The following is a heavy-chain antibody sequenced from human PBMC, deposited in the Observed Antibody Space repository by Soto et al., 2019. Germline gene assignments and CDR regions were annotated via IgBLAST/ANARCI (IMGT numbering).Heavy chain of an antibody. Sequence: WASVKVSCKASGYTFTSYGISWVRQAPGQGLEWMGWISAYNGNTNYAQKFQERVTITRDMSTSTAYMELSSLRSEDTAVYYCAAAEGGPMAGAYWGQGTLVTVSS. D-gene: IGHD6-19*01. J-gene: IGHJ4*02. CDR3: AAAEGGPMAGAY. CDR2: ISAYNGNT. V-gene: IGHV1-18*01. CDR1: GYTFTSYG.